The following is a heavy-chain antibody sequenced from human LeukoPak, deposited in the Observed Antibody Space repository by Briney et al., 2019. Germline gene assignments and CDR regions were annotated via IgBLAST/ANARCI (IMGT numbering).Heavy chain of an antibody. Sequence: GGSLRLSCAASGFTFSNYWMHWVRQAPGKGLVWVSRIDTDGSSATYADSVKGRFTISRDNAKNTVYLQMNSLRVEDTGVYYCAKGGPVSGNYYFFDYWGQGTLVTVSS. J-gene: IGHJ4*02. V-gene: IGHV3-74*01. D-gene: IGHD1-26*01. CDR3: AKGGPVSGNYYFFDY. CDR2: IDTDGSSA. CDR1: GFTFSNYW.